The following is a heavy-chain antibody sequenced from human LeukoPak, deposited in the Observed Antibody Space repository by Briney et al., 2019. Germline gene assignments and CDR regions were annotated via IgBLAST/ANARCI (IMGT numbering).Heavy chain of an antibody. J-gene: IGHJ4*02. CDR2: INHSGST. D-gene: IGHD3-10*01. CDR3: ASTITMVRGATFDY. CDR1: GGSFSGYY. V-gene: IGHV4-34*01. Sequence: TSETLSLTCAVYGGSFSGYYWSWIRQPPGKGLEWIGEINHSGSTNYNPSLKSRVTISVDTSKNQFSLKLSSVTAADTAVYYCASTITMVRGATFDYWGQGTLVTVSS.